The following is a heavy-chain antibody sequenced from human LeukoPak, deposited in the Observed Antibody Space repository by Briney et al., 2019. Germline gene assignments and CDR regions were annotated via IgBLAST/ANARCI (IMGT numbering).Heavy chain of an antibody. Sequence: SETLSLTCTVSGGSISSSSYYCGWIRQPPGKGLEWIGSIYYSGSTYYNPSLKSRVTISVDTSKNQFSLKLSSVTAADTAVYYCARQKRDIAARLENWFDPWGQGTLVTVSS. CDR2: IYYSGST. CDR3: ARQKRDIAARLENWFDP. V-gene: IGHV4-39*01. J-gene: IGHJ5*02. D-gene: IGHD6-6*01. CDR1: GGSISSSSYY.